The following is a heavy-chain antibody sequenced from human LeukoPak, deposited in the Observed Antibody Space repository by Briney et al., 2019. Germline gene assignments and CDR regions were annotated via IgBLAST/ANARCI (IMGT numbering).Heavy chain of an antibody. D-gene: IGHD5-18*01. CDR1: GYTFTTYY. Sequence: ASVKVSCKASGYTFTTYYMHWVRQAPGQGLEWMGIVNPSDGSTTYAQKFQGRVTMTGDTSTSTVYMELSSLGSEDTAIYYCARVLTAMDPRGYFDYWGQGTLVTVSS. J-gene: IGHJ4*02. CDR2: VNPSDGST. CDR3: ARVLTAMDPRGYFDY. V-gene: IGHV1-46*01.